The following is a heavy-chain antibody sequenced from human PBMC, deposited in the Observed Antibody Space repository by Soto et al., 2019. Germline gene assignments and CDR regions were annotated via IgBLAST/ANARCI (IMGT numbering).Heavy chain of an antibody. CDR3: ASGQRVVVPATPRGMDV. V-gene: IGHV4-34*01. CDR1: GGSFSGYY. CDR2: INHSGST. Sequence: PSDTLSLTCAVHGGSFSGYYWSWIRQPPGKGLEWIGEINHSGSTNYNPSLKSRVTISVNTSKSQFSLELSTVTAADTAVYYCASGQRVVVPATPRGMDVWGQGTTVTVSS. D-gene: IGHD2-2*01. J-gene: IGHJ6*02.